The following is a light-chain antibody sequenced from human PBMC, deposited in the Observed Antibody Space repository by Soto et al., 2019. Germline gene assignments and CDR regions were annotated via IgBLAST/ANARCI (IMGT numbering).Light chain of an antibody. J-gene: IGLJ2*01. CDR1: SGDIGAYNY. Sequence: QSVLTQPPSASGSPGQSVTISCTGTSGDIGAYNYVSWYQQHPGKAPKLIIYEVTKRPSGVPDRFSGSKSDNTASLTVSGLQAEDEADYYCSSYAGSNDLIFGGGTKLTVL. CDR2: EVT. CDR3: SSYAGSNDLI. V-gene: IGLV2-8*01.